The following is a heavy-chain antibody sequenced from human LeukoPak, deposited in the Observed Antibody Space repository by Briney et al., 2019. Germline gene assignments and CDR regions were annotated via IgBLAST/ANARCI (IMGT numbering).Heavy chain of an antibody. V-gene: IGHV3-30*04. D-gene: IGHD3-10*01. Sequence: GGSLSLSCAASGFTFSSYAMHWVRQAPGKGLEWVAVISYDGSNKYYADSVKGRFTISRDNSKNTLYLQMNSLRAEDTAVYYCARDFSMVRGVTIYYGMDVWGQGTTVTVSS. CDR2: ISYDGSNK. CDR1: GFTFSSYA. CDR3: ARDFSMVRGVTIYYGMDV. J-gene: IGHJ6*02.